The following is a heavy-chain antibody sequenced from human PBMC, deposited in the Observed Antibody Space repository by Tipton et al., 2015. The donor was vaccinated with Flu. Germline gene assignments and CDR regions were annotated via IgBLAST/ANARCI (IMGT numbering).Heavy chain of an antibody. J-gene: IGHJ4*02. Sequence: AASGFTFSTYAMHWVRQAPGKGLEYVSAINANGETTYYASSVKGRFTISRDNSRNTLFLQMGSLRPEDMAVYYCARASRWLQLNFDQWGQGTLVTVSS. V-gene: IGHV3-64*01. CDR2: INANGETT. CDR3: ARASRWLQLNFDQ. CDR1: GFTFSTYA. D-gene: IGHD5-24*01.